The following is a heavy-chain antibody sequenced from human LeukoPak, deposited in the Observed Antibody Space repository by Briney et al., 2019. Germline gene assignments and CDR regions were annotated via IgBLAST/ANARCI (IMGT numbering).Heavy chain of an antibody. CDR2: ISYDGSNK. Sequence: GGSLRLSCAASGFTFSSYAMHWVRQAPGKGLEWMAVISYDGSNKYYADSVKGRFTISRDNSKNTLSLQVNSLRAEDTAMYYCAKDDDWGRYKHWGQGTLVTVSS. D-gene: IGHD3-16*01. J-gene: IGHJ1*01. V-gene: IGHV3-30*04. CDR1: GFTFSSYA. CDR3: AKDDDWGRYKH.